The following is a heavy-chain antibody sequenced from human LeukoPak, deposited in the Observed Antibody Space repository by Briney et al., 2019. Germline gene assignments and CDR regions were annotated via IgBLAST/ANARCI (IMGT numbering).Heavy chain of an antibody. Sequence: GGSLRLSCAASGFTFSSYGMHWVRQAPGKGLEWEAFIRYDGSNKYYADSVKGRFTISRDNSKNTLYLQMNSLRAEDTAVYYCAKDQGIVVVPAASLDYWGQGTLVTVSS. CDR1: GFTFSSYG. CDR3: AKDQGIVVVPAASLDY. CDR2: IRYDGSNK. V-gene: IGHV3-30*02. D-gene: IGHD2-2*01. J-gene: IGHJ4*02.